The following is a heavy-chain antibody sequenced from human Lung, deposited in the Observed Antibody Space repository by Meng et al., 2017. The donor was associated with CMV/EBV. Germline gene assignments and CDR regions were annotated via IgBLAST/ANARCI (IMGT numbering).Heavy chain of an antibody. Sequence: QVQLQQWGAGLLKPSETLSLTCAVYGGSFSGYYWSWIRQPPGKGLEWIGEINHSGSTNYNPSLKSRVTISVDTSMNQFSLRVSSVTAADTAIYYCARGSSWFRGGFSDYWGQGILVTVSS. J-gene: IGHJ4*02. CDR3: ARGSSWFRGGFSDY. CDR1: GGSFSGYY. D-gene: IGHD6-13*01. V-gene: IGHV4-34*01. CDR2: INHSGST.